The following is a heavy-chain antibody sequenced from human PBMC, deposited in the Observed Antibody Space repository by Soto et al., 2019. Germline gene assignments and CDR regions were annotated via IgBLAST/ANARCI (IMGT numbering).Heavy chain of an antibody. CDR1: GFTFSSYA. Sequence: GGSLRLSCAASGFTFSSYAMHWVRQAPGKGLEWVAVISYDGSNKYYADSVKGRFTISRDNSKNTLYLQMNSLRAEDTAVYYCARASYSSGWYLYYFDYWGQGTLVTVSS. CDR3: ARASYSSGWYLYYFDY. CDR2: ISYDGSNK. D-gene: IGHD6-19*01. J-gene: IGHJ4*02. V-gene: IGHV3-30-3*01.